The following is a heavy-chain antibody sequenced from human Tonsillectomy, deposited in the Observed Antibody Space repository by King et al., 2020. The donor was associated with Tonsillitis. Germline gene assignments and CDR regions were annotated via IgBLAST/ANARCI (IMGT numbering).Heavy chain of an antibody. CDR3: AGGESSGYYGSYYFDY. CDR1: GDSISSSNW. Sequence: VQLQESGPGLVQPSGTLSLTCVVSGDSISSSNWWSWVRRPPGKGLEGIGEIAHSGSTYYNRSLKSRVTITVDKHKNHYYLKLSPPTAADTAVYYCAGGESSGYYGSYYFDYWGQGTLVTVSS. J-gene: IGHJ4*02. CDR2: IAHSGST. D-gene: IGHD3-22*01. V-gene: IGHV4-4*02.